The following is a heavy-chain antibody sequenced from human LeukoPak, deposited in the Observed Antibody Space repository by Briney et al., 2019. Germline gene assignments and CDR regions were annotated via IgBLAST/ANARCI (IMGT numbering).Heavy chain of an antibody. Sequence: PSETLSLTCTVSGGSISSYYWSWIRQPPGKGLEWIGYIYYSGSTNYNPSLKSRVTMSVDTSKNQFSLKLSSVTAADTAVYYCASSPAAYYDYVWGSYSYYFDYWGQRTLVTVSS. V-gene: IGHV4-59*08. CDR3: ASSPAAYYDYVWGSYSYYFDY. CDR1: GGSISSYY. D-gene: IGHD3-16*01. CDR2: IYYSGST. J-gene: IGHJ4*02.